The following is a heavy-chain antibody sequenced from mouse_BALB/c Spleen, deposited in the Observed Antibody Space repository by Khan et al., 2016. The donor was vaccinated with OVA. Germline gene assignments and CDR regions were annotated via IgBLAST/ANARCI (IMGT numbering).Heavy chain of an antibody. D-gene: IGHD2-1*01. J-gene: IGHJ3*01. CDR2: ISSDGDYT. V-gene: IGHV5-9-3*01. Sequence: EVKLVESGGGLVKPGGSLKLSCAASGFTFSTYAMSWVRQTPEKRLEWVATISSDGDYTYYPDNVTGRFTISRDNAKNILYLQMSRLRSEDTAMYYGARSGYGNLAYWGQGTLVTVSA. CDR3: ARSGYGNLAY. CDR1: GFTFSTYA.